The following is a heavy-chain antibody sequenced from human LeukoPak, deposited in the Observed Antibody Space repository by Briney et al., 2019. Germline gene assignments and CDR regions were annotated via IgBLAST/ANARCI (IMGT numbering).Heavy chain of an antibody. Sequence: PSETLSLTCAVYGGSFSGYYWSWIRQPPGKGLEWIGETNHSGSTNYNPSLKSRVTISVDTSENQFSLKLSSVTAADTAVYYCARAHEDSSFDYWGQGTLVTVSS. V-gene: IGHV4-34*01. CDR3: ARAHEDSSFDY. J-gene: IGHJ4*02. CDR2: TNHSGST. CDR1: GGSFSGYY. D-gene: IGHD6-6*01.